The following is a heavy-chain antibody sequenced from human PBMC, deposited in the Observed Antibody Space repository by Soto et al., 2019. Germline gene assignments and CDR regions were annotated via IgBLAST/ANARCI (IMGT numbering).Heavy chain of an antibody. V-gene: IGHV3-23*01. D-gene: IGHD1-7*01. J-gene: IGHJ4*02. CDR2: IGGSSGTT. Sequence: PGRSLRLSCEVSGLTFSNFAMSWVRQAPGEGLEWAAAIGGSSGTTFYADSVKGRFSISKDFAKNMLYLQMNSVRVEDTAVYYCAKFKGFNWNYVFDYWGQGVPVTVSS. CDR3: AKFKGFNWNYVFDY. CDR1: GLTFSNFA.